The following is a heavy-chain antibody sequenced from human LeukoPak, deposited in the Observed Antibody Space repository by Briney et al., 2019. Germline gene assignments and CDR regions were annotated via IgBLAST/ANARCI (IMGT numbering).Heavy chain of an antibody. Sequence: GGSLRLSCAASGFTFSSYAMHWVRQAPGKGLEWVAVISYDGSNKYYADSVKGRFTISRDNSKNTLYLQMNSLRAEDTSVYYCSKSNGDYNWFDCWGQGTLVTVSS. V-gene: IGHV3-30*04. CDR1: GFTFSSYA. CDR3: SKSNGDYNWFDC. CDR2: ISYDGSNK. D-gene: IGHD4-17*01. J-gene: IGHJ4*02.